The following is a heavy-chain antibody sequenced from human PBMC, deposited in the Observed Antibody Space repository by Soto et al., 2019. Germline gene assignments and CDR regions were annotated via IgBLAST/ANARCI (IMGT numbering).Heavy chain of an antibody. CDR2: IKQDENGK. Sequence: EVQLVESGGGLVQPGGSLRLSCEASGFTFSSRWMTWVRQGPGKGLEWVANIKQDENGKDYVDSVKGRFTISRDNAKNSLSLQMNSLRAEDTAVYYCATHDGPAAAGLGLDFWGQGTLVTVSS. J-gene: IGHJ4*02. V-gene: IGHV3-7*02. CDR1: GFTFSSRW. D-gene: IGHD6-13*01. CDR3: ATHDGPAAAGLGLDF.